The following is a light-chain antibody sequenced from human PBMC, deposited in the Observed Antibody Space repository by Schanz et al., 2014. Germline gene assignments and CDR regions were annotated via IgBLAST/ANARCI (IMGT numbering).Light chain of an antibody. Sequence: EIVLTQSPGTLSLPPGERATLSCRASQSVSSSYLAWYQQKPGQAPSLLIYATSTRTTGIPDRFSGSGSGTDFTLIISRLEPEDFAVYYCQHYGGSRTWTFGQGTKVEIK. V-gene: IGKV3-20*01. CDR2: ATS. CDR3: QHYGGSRTWT. CDR1: QSVSSSY. J-gene: IGKJ1*01.